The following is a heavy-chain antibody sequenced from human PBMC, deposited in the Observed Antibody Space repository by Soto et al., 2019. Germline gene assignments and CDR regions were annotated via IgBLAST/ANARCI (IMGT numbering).Heavy chain of an antibody. CDR2: INSDGSST. V-gene: IGHV3-74*01. D-gene: IGHD3-16*01. J-gene: IGHJ4*02. Sequence: GSLRLSCAASGFTFSSYWMHWVRQAPGKGLVWVSRINSDGSSTCYADSVKGRFTISRDNSKNTLSLQMNSLRVEDSAVYYCVQRKGDPFTWGPGTLVTAPQ. CDR3: VQRKGDPFT. CDR1: GFTFSSYW.